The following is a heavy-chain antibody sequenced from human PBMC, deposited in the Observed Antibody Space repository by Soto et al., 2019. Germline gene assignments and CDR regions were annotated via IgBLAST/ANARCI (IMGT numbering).Heavy chain of an antibody. Sequence: SVKVSCNASGGPFSSYAIIWGRQAPGQGLEWMGGIIPIFGTANYAQKFQGRVTITADESTSTAYMELSSLRSEDTAVYYCARVPMDIVATTIDYYYGMDVWGQGTTVTVSS. V-gene: IGHV1-69*01. CDR3: ARVPMDIVATTIDYYYGMDV. CDR1: GGPFSSYA. J-gene: IGHJ6*02. CDR2: IIPIFGTA. D-gene: IGHD5-12*01.